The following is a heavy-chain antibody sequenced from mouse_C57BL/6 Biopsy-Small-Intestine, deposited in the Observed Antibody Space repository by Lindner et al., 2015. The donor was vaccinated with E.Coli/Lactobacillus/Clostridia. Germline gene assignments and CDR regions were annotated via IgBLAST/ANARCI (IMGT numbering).Heavy chain of an antibody. V-gene: IGHV1-80*01. CDR1: GYAFSSYW. Sequence: VQLQESGAELVKPGASVRISCKASGYAFSSYWMNWVKQRPGKGLEWIGQIYPGDGVTDYNGNFKGKATLTADKSSSTAYMQLTSLPSDDSAVYFCVRGERGDFDYWGQGTTLTVSS. J-gene: IGHJ2*01. CDR3: VRGERGDFDY. CDR2: IYPGDGVT.